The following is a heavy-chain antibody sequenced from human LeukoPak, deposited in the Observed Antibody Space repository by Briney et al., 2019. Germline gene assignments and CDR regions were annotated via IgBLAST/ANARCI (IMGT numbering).Heavy chain of an antibody. D-gene: IGHD6-13*01. V-gene: IGHV4-4*07. J-gene: IGHJ4*02. CDR2: IYTSGST. CDR3: ARGDIAAAGAPLGY. Sequence: KSSETPSLTCTVSGGSISSYYWSWIRQPAGKGLEWIGRIYTSGSTNYNPSLKSRVTMSVDTSKNQFSLKLSSVTAADTAVYYCARGDIAAAGAPLGYWGQGTLVTVSS. CDR1: GGSISSYY.